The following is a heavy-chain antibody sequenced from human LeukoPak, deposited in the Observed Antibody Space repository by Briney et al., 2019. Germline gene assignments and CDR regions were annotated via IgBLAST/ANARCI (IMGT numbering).Heavy chain of an antibody. J-gene: IGHJ6*02. CDR2: INSDGSST. CDR3: ARGTTSFYYYYGMDV. CDR1: GFTFSSYW. V-gene: IGHV3-74*01. D-gene: IGHD1-7*01. Sequence: GGPLRLSCAASGFTFSSYWMHWVRQAPGKGLVWVSRINSDGSSTSYADSVKGRFTISRDNAKNTLYLQMNSLRAEDTAVYYCARGTTSFYYYYGMDVWGQGTTVTVSS.